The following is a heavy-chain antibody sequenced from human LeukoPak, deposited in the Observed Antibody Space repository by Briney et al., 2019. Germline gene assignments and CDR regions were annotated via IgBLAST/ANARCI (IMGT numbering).Heavy chain of an antibody. D-gene: IGHD3-10*01. Sequence: GRSLRLSCAASGFTFSSYAMHWVRQAPGKGLEWEAVISYDGSNKYYADSVKGRFTISRDNSKNTLYLQMNSLRAEDTAVYYCASARERITMVRGTTGAFDIWGQGTMVTVSS. V-gene: IGHV3-30*04. CDR3: ASARERITMVRGTTGAFDI. J-gene: IGHJ3*02. CDR2: ISYDGSNK. CDR1: GFTFSSYA.